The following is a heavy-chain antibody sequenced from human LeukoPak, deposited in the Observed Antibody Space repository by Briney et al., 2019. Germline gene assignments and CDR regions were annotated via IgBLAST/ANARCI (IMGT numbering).Heavy chain of an antibody. J-gene: IGHJ5*02. CDR1: GGSFSCYA. CDR2: TIPIFGTA. V-gene: IGHV1-69*13. Sequence: SVKVSCKASGGSFSCYAISWVRQAPGQGLEWMGGTIPIFGTANYAQKFQGRVTITADESTSTAYMELSSLRSEDTAVYYCARDRPTDYDILTGRFDPWGHGTLVTVSS. CDR3: ARDRPTDYDILTGRFDP. D-gene: IGHD3-9*01.